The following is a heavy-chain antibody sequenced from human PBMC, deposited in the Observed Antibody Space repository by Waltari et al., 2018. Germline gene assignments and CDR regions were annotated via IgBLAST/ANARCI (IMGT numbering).Heavy chain of an antibody. V-gene: IGHV3-21*01. D-gene: IGHD6-19*01. CDR2: ISSSSSYI. CDR3: ARVKISSGWYDAFDI. Sequence: SGGGLVKPGGSLRLSCAASGFTFSSYSMNWVRQAPGKGLEWVSSISSSSSYIYYADSVKGRFTISRDNAKNSLYLQMNSLRAEDTAVYYCARVKISSGWYDAFDIWGQGTMVTVSS. CDR1: GFTFSSYS. J-gene: IGHJ3*02.